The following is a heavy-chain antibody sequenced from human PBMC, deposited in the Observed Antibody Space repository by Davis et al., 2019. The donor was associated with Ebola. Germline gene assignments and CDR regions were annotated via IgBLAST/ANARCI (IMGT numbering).Heavy chain of an antibody. CDR2: IHYSGST. J-gene: IGHJ6*02. Sequence: SETLSLTCAVYGGSLSSYYWSWIRQPPGKGLEWIGYIHYSGSTNYNPSLKSRVTISVDTSKNQFSLKLSSVTAADTAVYYCAGRRTYYYDSSGYRYGMDVWGQGTTVTVSS. CDR1: GGSLSSYY. CDR3: AGRRTYYYDSSGYRYGMDV. D-gene: IGHD3-22*01. V-gene: IGHV4-59*08.